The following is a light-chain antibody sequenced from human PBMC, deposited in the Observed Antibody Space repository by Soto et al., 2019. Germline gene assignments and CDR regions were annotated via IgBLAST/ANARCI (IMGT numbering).Light chain of an antibody. V-gene: IGLV2-14*01. CDR3: NSYTRVHPGV. Sequence: QSALTPPASVSGSPGQSITISCTGTSSDVGGYKYGSWYQQHPGKAPKLMIYEVSNRPSGISDSFSGSKSVHTASLTICGLQAEEEADYYCNSYTRVHPGVFGSGTKLPVL. J-gene: IGLJ1*01. CDR1: SSDVGGYKY. CDR2: EVS.